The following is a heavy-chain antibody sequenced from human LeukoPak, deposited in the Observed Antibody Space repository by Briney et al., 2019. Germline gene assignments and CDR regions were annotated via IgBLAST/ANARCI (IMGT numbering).Heavy chain of an antibody. V-gene: IGHV1-18*01. CDR3: ARGGSRVTTINILDY. J-gene: IGHJ4*02. D-gene: IGHD5-24*01. Sequence: ASVKVSCKASGYTFTSYGISWVRQAPGQGLEWMGWISAYNGNTNYAQKFKGRVTMTTDTSINTAYMELRSLGSDDTAVYYCARGGSRVTTINILDYWGQGTLVTVSS. CDR2: ISAYNGNT. CDR1: GYTFTSYG.